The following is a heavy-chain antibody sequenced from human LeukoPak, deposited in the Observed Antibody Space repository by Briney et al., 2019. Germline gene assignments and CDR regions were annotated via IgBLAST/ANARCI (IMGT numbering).Heavy chain of an antibody. CDR3: AKVLYSRSYPPQDY. D-gene: IGHD1-26*01. J-gene: IGHJ4*02. Sequence: GGSLRLSCAASGFTFSSYAVNWVRQAPGKGLEWVSAISGSGGSTYYADSVKGRFTISRDSSKNTLYLQMNSLRAEDTAVYYCAKVLYSRSYPPQDYWGQGTLVTVSS. CDR1: GFTFSSYA. V-gene: IGHV3-23*01. CDR2: ISGSGGST.